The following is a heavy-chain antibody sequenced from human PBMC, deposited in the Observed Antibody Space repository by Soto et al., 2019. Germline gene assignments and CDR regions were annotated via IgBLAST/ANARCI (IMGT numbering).Heavy chain of an antibody. CDR2: INHSGST. CDR3: ARGPRRMITFGGYGMDV. D-gene: IGHD3-16*01. CDR1: GGSFSGYY. V-gene: IGHV4-34*01. Sequence: QVQLQQWGAGLLKPSETLSLTCAVYGGSFSGYYWSWIRQPPGKGLEWIGEINHSGSTNYNPSLKSGVTISVDTSKNQFSLKLSSVTAADTAVYYCARGPRRMITFGGYGMDVWGQGTTVTVSS. J-gene: IGHJ6*02.